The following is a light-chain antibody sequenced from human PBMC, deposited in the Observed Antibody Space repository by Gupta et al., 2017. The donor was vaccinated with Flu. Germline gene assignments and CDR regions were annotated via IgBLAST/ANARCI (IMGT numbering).Light chain of an antibody. Sequence: DLHMTLSPSSLSASVGDRVTITCRASQGIDNYLAWYQQQPWKGHILLIYASATLQSGVPSRFSGSGSGTDFTLTISSLQPEDVATYYCQKDNSAPQTFGQGTRLEIK. CDR1: QGIDNY. V-gene: IGKV1-27*01. CDR2: ASA. J-gene: IGKJ1*01. CDR3: QKDNSAPQT.